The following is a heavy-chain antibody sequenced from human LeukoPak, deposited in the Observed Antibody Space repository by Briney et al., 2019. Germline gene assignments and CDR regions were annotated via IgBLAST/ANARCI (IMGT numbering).Heavy chain of an antibody. CDR2: IFYSGST. CDR3: ARGFRSTFMITFGGVPFDY. Sequence: PSETLSLTCSVSGGSISSYYWSWIRQPPGKGLEWIGYIFYSGSTNYNPSLKSRVTISVDTSKNQFSLKLSSVTAADTAVYYCARGFRSTFMITFGGVPFDYWGQGTLVTVSS. J-gene: IGHJ4*02. CDR1: GGSISSYY. D-gene: IGHD3-16*01. V-gene: IGHV4-59*12.